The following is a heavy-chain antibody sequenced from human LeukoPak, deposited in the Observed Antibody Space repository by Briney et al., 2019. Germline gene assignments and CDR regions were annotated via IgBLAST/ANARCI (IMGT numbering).Heavy chain of an antibody. V-gene: IGHV3-23*01. CDR1: GFTFSSYA. CDR2: ISGSGGST. D-gene: IGHD1-26*01. J-gene: IGHJ4*02. CDR3: AKDPRELQGIFDY. Sequence: PGGSLRLSCAASGFTFSSYAMSGVRQAPGKGLEWVSAISGSGGSTYYADCVKGRFTISRENSKNTLYLQMNSLRAEDTAVYYCAKDPRELQGIFDYWGQGTLVTVSS.